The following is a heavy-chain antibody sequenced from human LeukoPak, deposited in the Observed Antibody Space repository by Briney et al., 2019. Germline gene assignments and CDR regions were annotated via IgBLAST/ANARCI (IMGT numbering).Heavy chain of an antibody. CDR1: GYTFTGYY. CDR3: ARLPGEMATNFVGY. J-gene: IGHJ4*02. V-gene: IGHV1-2*02. Sequence: GASVKVSCKASGYTFTGYYMHWVRQAPGQGLEWMGWINPNSGGTNYAQKFQGRVTMTRDTSISTAYMELSRLRSDDTAVYYCARLPGEMATNFVGYWGQGTLVTVSS. D-gene: IGHD3-16*01. CDR2: INPNSGGT.